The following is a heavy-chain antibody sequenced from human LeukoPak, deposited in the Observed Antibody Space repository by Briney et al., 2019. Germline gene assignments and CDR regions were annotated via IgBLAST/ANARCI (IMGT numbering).Heavy chain of an antibody. CDR3: AKDPNGDYIGTFDI. V-gene: IGHV3-23*01. CDR2: ISGNGGST. J-gene: IGHJ3*02. CDR1: QFNFNKFG. Sequence: GGSLRLSCATSQFNFNKFGMTWVRQAPGKGLEWVSSISGNGGSTQYADSVQGRFAISRDNSKNTLYLQMNSLRAEDTAVYYCAKDPNGDYIGTFDIWGQGTMVTVSS. D-gene: IGHD4-17*01.